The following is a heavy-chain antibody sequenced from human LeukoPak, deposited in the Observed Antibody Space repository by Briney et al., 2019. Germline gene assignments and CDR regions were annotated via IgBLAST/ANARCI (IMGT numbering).Heavy chain of an antibody. CDR3: ARDHPVSSRRIPGRTLDY. CDR1: GGTFSSYA. CDR2: IIPIFGTA. J-gene: IGHJ4*02. Sequence: SVKVSCEASGGTFSSYAISWVRQAPGQGLEWMGGIIPIFGTASYAQKFQGRVTMTRDMSTSTVYMELSSLRSEDTAVYYCARDHPVSSRRIPGRTLDYWGQGTLVTVSS. V-gene: IGHV1-69*05. D-gene: IGHD6-13*01.